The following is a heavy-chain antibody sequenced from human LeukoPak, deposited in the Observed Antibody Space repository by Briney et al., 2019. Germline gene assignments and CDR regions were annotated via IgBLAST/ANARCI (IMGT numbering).Heavy chain of an antibody. D-gene: IGHD3-22*01. CDR1: GGSFSGYY. CDR3: ASLGNYYDSSGYYY. J-gene: IGHJ4*02. Sequence: PSETLSLTCAVYGGSFSGYYWSWIRQPPGKGLEWIGEINHSGSTNYNPSLKSRVTISVDTSKNQFSLKLSSVTAADTAVYYCASLGNYYDSSGYYYWGQGTLVTVSS. V-gene: IGHV4-34*01. CDR2: INHSGST.